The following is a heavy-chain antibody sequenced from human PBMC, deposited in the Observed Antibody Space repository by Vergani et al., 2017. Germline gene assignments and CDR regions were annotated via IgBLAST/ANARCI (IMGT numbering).Heavy chain of an antibody. CDR2: INPNRGGT. CDR3: ARVGHIVGGSWFDP. Sequence: QVQLVQSGAEVKKPGASVKVSCKASGYTFTGYYMHWVRQAPGQGLEWMGWINPNRGGTNYAQKFQGRVTMTRYTSISTAYMELSRLRSDDTAVYYCARVGHIVGGSWFDPWGQGTLVTVSS. V-gene: IGHV1-2*02. CDR1: GYTFTGYY. J-gene: IGHJ5*02. D-gene: IGHD1-26*01.